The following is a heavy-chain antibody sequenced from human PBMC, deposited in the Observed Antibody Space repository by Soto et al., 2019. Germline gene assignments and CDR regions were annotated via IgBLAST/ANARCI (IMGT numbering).Heavy chain of an antibody. Sequence: EVQLVESGGDLVQPGGSLRLSCAVSGFTFSHYWMTWVRQAPGKGLEWVANIKEDGSQKNYVDSVKGRVTVSRDNAKNSLYLKMNSMRAEDTAVYYCARSGSEVDYWGQGNLVIVSS. D-gene: IGHD3-10*01. CDR2: IKEDGSQK. CDR1: GFTFSHYW. J-gene: IGHJ4*02. V-gene: IGHV3-7*01. CDR3: ARSGSEVDY.